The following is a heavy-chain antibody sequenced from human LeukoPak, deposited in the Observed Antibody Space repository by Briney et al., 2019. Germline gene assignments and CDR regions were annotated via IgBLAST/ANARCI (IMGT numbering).Heavy chain of an antibody. D-gene: IGHD6-19*01. J-gene: IGHJ6*03. CDR3: ARVAIAVAGTNYYYYMDV. CDR2: IYTSGST. Sequence: PSETLSLTCTVSGGSISSGSYYWSWIRQPAGKGLEWIGRIYTSGSTNYNPSLKSRVTISVDTSKNQFSLKLSSVTAADTAVYYCARVAIAVAGTNYYYYMDVWGKGTTVTISS. V-gene: IGHV4-61*02. CDR1: GGSISSGSYY.